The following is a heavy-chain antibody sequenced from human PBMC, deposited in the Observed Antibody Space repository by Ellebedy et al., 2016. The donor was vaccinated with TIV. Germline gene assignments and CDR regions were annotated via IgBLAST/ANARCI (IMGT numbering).Heavy chain of an antibody. CDR3: TRVNTYYHDSSGYSDGFDI. Sequence: MPSETLSLTCTVSGGSISSSSYYWGWIRQPPGKGLEWIGSVYYSVRTYDNPSLKSRVTISVDTSKNQFSLKLSSVTAADTAVYYCTRVNTYYHDSSGYSDGFDIWGQGTMVTVSS. CDR1: GGSISSSSYY. V-gene: IGHV4-39*07. CDR2: VYYSVRT. D-gene: IGHD3-22*01. J-gene: IGHJ3*02.